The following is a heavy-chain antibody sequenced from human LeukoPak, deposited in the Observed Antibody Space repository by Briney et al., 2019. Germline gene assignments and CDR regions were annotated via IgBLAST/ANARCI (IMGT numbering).Heavy chain of an antibody. CDR2: ISGSGGTT. CDR1: GFTLSNYA. CDR3: AKDRYSNYGNWFDP. D-gene: IGHD4-11*01. V-gene: IGHV3-23*01. J-gene: IGHJ5*02. Sequence: GGSLRLSCAASGFTLSNYAMNWVRQAPGKGLEWVSGISGSGGTTYYADSVKGRFTISRDNPKNTLYLQMNSLRAEDTAVYYCAKDRYSNYGNWFDPWGQGTLVTVFS.